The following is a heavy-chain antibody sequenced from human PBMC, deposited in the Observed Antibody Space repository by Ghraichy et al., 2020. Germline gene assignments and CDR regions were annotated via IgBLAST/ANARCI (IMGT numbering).Heavy chain of an antibody. D-gene: IGHD2-2*01. CDR1: GGSISTYY. Sequence: SETLSLTCTVSGGSISTYYWSWIRQPPGKGLEWIGSIYYSGSINYNPYHNSRVTISVDTSTNQFSLKLSSVTAAATAIYYCAWEGYCSTSSCLRRPFDIWGRGTLVTVSS. J-gene: IGHJ3*02. CDR3: AWEGYCSTSSCLRRPFDI. V-gene: IGHV4-59*08. CDR2: IYYSGSI.